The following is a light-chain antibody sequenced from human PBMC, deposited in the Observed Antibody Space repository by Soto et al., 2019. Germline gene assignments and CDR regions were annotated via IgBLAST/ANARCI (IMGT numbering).Light chain of an antibody. V-gene: IGKV1-33*01. CDR2: GAS. Sequence: DIQMTQSPSSLSASVRDRVTITCRASQGISTYLNWYQQKPGKAPKLLIYGASNLETGVPSRFSGSGSGTDFTFTISSLQPEDIATYFCQQYDNVFTFGQGTRLEIK. CDR3: QQYDNVFT. CDR1: QGISTY. J-gene: IGKJ5*01.